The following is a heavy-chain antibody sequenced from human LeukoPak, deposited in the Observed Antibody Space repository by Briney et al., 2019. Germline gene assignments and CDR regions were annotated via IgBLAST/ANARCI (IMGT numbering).Heavy chain of an antibody. J-gene: IGHJ4*02. V-gene: IGHV4-59*01. CDR2: IYYSGST. CDR3: ARVRIGFDY. Sequence: PSETLSLTCTVSGGSISSYYWSWIRQPPGKGLEWIGYIYYSGSTNCNPSLKSRVTISVDTSKNQFSLKLSSVTAADTAVYYCARVRIGFDYWGQGTQVTVSS. D-gene: IGHD2-15*01. CDR1: GGSISSYY.